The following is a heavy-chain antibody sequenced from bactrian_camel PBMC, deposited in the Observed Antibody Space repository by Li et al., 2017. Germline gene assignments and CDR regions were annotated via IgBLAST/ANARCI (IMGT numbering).Heavy chain of an antibody. J-gene: IGHJ6*01. V-gene: IGHV3S63*01. CDR1: GYYYC. CDR2: IDGGKT. Sequence: VQLVESGGGSVEAGGSLRLSCTPDGYYYCMAWFRQVPGKEREGIVYIDGGKTWYADSVEGRFTISRDNAKKTVYLQMNSLKPEDTVMYYCAARSVGWCPLFEHWLGKRAYTPGGYFDYWGQGTQVT. CDR3: AARSVGWCPLFEHWLGKRAYTPGGYFDY. D-gene: IGHD1*01.